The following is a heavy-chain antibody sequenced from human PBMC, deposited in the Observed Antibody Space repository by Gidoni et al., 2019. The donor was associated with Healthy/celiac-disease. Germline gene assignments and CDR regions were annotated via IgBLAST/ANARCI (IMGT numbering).Heavy chain of an antibody. CDR3: ARDLSIAARPRGYYYGMDV. Sequence: QVQLVESGGGVVQPGRSLRLSCAASGFTFSSYAMHWVRQAPGKGLEWVEVISYDGSNKYYADSVKGRFTISRDNSKNTLYLQMNSLRAEDTAVYYCARDLSIAARPRGYYYGMDVWGQGTTVTVSS. V-gene: IGHV3-30-3*01. CDR1: GFTFSSYA. J-gene: IGHJ6*02. D-gene: IGHD6-6*01. CDR2: ISYDGSNK.